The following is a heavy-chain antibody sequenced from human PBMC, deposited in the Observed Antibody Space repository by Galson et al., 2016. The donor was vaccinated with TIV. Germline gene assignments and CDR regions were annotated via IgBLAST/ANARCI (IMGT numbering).Heavy chain of an antibody. CDR3: ARATNYYDNWFDP. V-gene: IGHV1-69*13. J-gene: IGHJ5*02. CDR2: IIPIFGTT. CDR1: GGTLASGGKFSSYV. D-gene: IGHD3-10*01. Sequence: SVKVSCKASGGTLASGGKFSSYVISWVRQAPGQGLEWMGRIIPIFGTTKYAQKFQGRVTITADESTDTAYVELNSLTSEDTAVYYCARATNYYDNWFDPWGQGTLVTVSS.